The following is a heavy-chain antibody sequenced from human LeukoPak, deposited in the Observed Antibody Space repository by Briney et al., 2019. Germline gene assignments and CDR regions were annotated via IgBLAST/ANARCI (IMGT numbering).Heavy chain of an antibody. Sequence: SGGTLRLSCAASGFTFSNYAMNWVRQAPGKELEWVSSINGIGGSTYYADSVKGRFTISRDNSKNTLYLQMNSLRAEDTAVYYCARPARTDYADYWGQGTLVTVSS. CDR2: INGIGGST. D-gene: IGHD1-14*01. CDR1: GFTFSNYA. J-gene: IGHJ4*02. V-gene: IGHV3-23*01. CDR3: ARPARTDYADY.